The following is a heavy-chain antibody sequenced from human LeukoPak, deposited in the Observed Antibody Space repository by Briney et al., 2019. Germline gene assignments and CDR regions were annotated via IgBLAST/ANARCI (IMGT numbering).Heavy chain of an antibody. J-gene: IGHJ4*02. V-gene: IGHV4-4*07. CDR1: GGSIGSYY. CDR3: ARAYDILTGYSNYFDY. Sequence: SETLSLTCTVSGGSIGSYYWSWIRQPAGKGLEWIGRIYTSGSTNYNPSLKSRVTISVDRSKNQFSLKLSSVTAADTAVYYCARAYDILTGYSNYFDYWGQGTLVTVSS. CDR2: IYTSGST. D-gene: IGHD3-9*01.